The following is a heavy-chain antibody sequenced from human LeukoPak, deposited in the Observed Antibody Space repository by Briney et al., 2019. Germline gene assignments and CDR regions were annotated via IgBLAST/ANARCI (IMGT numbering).Heavy chain of an antibody. CDR3: ARDTWFGAGRTFDY. CDR2: IYYSGST. Sequence: SETLSLICSVSGGSISSSSYYWAWIRQPPGKGLEWIASIYYSGSTYYNPSHKSRVTISVDTSKNQFSLKLSSVTAADTAVYYCARDTWFGAGRTFDYWGQGTLVTVSS. J-gene: IGHJ4*02. V-gene: IGHV4-39*07. CDR1: GGSISSSSYY. D-gene: IGHD3-10*01.